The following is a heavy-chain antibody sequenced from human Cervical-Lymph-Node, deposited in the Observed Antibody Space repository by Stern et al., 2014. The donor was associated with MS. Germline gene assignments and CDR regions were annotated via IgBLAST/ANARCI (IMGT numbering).Heavy chain of an antibody. CDR3: ATGTALTPVTVSFDY. CDR1: GGTFSSYA. V-gene: IGHV1-69*01. CDR2: IIPIFGTA. J-gene: IGHJ4*02. Sequence: QVQLVQSGAEVKKPGSSVKVCCKASGGTFSSYAISWVRQAPGQGFEWMGGIIPIFGTANYAQKFQGRVTITADESTSTAYMELSSLRSEDTAVYYCATGTALTPVTVSFDYWGQGTLVTVSS. D-gene: IGHD4-17*01.